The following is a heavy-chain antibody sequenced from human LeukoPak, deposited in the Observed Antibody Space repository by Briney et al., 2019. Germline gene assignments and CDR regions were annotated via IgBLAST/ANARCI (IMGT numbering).Heavy chain of an antibody. D-gene: IGHD3-22*01. Sequence: SETLSLTCTVSGGSISSYYWSWIRQPPGKGLEWIGYIYYSGSTNYNPSLKSRVTISVDTSKNQFSLKLSSVSAADTAVYYCAGERDYYYDSSGHFDYWGQGTLVTVSS. V-gene: IGHV4-59*01. CDR3: AGERDYYYDSSGHFDY. J-gene: IGHJ4*02. CDR1: GGSISSYY. CDR2: IYYSGST.